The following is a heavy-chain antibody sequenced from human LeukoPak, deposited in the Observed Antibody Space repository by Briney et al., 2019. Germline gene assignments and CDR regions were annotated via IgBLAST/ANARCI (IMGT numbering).Heavy chain of an antibody. D-gene: IGHD1-14*01. CDR3: ARGSPLGRNWFDP. J-gene: IGHJ5*02. CDR1: GGSISSGDYY. CDR2: INHSGST. Sequence: SQTLSLTCTVSGGSISSGDYYWSWIRQPPGKGLEWIGEINHSGSTNYNPSLKSRVTISVDTSKNQFSLKLSSVTAADTAVYYCARGSPLGRNWFDPWGQGTLVTVSS. V-gene: IGHV4-30-4*08.